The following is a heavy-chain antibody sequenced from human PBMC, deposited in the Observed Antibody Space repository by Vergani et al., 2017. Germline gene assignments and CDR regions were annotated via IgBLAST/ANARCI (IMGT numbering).Heavy chain of an antibody. J-gene: IGHJ4*02. Sequence: EVQLVESGGGLVKPGGSLRLSCAASGFTFSSYSMNWVRQAPGKGLEWVSSISSSSGSTIYYADSVKGRFTISRDNAKNSLYLQMNSLRAEDTAVYYCAGLFPGIAVAGTRWEDYWGQGTLVTVSS. D-gene: IGHD6-19*01. CDR2: ISSSSGSTI. V-gene: IGHV3-21*01. CDR3: AGLFPGIAVAGTRWEDY. CDR1: GFTFSSYS.